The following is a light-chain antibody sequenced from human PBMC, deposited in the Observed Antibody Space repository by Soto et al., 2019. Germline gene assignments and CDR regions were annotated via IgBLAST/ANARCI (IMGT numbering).Light chain of an antibody. CDR3: QSFDSRLSGSV. Sequence: QSVLTQPPSVSGAPGQRVTISCTGSRSNIGAGYDVHWYQQLPGTAPKLLIYGNSNRPSGVPDRFSGSQSGASASLAITGLQADDEADYYCQSFDSRLSGSVFGPGTKLTVL. CDR1: RSNIGAGYD. V-gene: IGLV1-40*01. CDR2: GNS. J-gene: IGLJ1*01.